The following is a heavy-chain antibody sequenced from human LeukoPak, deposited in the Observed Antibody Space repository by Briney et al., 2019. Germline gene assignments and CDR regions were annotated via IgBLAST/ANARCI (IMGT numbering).Heavy chain of an antibody. V-gene: IGHV1-69*05. D-gene: IGHD1-7*01. CDR2: IIPIFGTA. J-gene: IGHJ5*02. CDR1: GGTFSSYA. CDR3: ARDNYAGANWFDP. Sequence: SVKVSCKASGGTFSSYAISWVRQAPGQGLEWMGGIIPIFGTAKYAQKFQGRVTITTDESTSTAYMELSSLRSEHTAVYYCARDNYAGANWFDPWGQGTLVTVSS.